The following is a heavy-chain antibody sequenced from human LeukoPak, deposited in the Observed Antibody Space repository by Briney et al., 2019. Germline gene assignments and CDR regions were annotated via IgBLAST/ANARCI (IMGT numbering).Heavy chain of an antibody. J-gene: IGHJ6*02. Sequence: ASVKVSCKASGYTFTGYYMHWVRQAPGQGLEWMGWINPNSGGTNYAQKFQGRVTMTRDMSISTAYMELSRLRFDDTAVYYCARGGGGVITIFGVSKGENGYYYYGMDVWGQGTTVTVSS. D-gene: IGHD3-3*01. CDR1: GYTFTGYY. CDR3: ARGGGGVITIFGVSKGENGYYYYGMDV. CDR2: INPNSGGT. V-gene: IGHV1-2*02.